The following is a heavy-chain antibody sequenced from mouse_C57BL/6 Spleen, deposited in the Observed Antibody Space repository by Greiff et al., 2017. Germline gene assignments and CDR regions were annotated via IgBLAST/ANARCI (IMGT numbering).Heavy chain of an antibody. CDR2: INYDGSST. CDR3: ARDGTGIDY. V-gene: IGHV5-16*01. D-gene: IGHD4-1*01. CDR1: GFTFSDYY. J-gene: IGHJ2*01. Sequence: EVKLMESEGGLVQPGSSMKLSCTASGFTFSDYYMAWVRQVPEKGLEWVANINYDGSSTYYLDSLKSRFIISRDNAKNILYLQMSSLKSEDTATYYCARDGTGIDYWGQGTTLTVSS.